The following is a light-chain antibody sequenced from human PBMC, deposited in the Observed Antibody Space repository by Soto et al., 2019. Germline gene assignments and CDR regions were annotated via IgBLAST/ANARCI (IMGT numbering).Light chain of an antibody. J-gene: IGKJ2*01. Sequence: DIVLTQSPATLSLTPGERATLSCRASQSVSTYLSWYQQKPGQPPKLLISWASTRESGVPDRFTGSGSGTDFTLTISTLQAEDVAVYYCQQYFSTPPYTFGQGTKLEIK. V-gene: IGKV4-1*01. CDR2: WAS. CDR1: QSVSTY. CDR3: QQYFSTPPYT.